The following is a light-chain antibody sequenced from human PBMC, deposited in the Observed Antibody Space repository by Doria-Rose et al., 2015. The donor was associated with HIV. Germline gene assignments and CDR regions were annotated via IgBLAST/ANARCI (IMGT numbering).Light chain of an antibody. Sequence: EIVLTQSPGTLSLSPGERATLSCRASQSVSANYLAWYQQRPGQSPRLLIYGASSRATDIPDRFSGSGSGTGFTLTISRPEPEDFAVYYCHQYASSRTFGQGTKVEIK. V-gene: IGKV3-20*01. J-gene: IGKJ1*01. CDR2: GAS. CDR1: QSVSANY. CDR3: HQYASSRT.